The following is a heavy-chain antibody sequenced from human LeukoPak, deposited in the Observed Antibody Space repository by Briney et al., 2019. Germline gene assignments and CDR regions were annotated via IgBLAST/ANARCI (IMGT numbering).Heavy chain of an antibody. CDR2: IYYSGST. J-gene: IGHJ6*02. CDR3: ARGDGYCSSTSCYANYYYGMDV. D-gene: IGHD2-2*03. CDR1: GGSISSGGYY. V-gene: IGHV4-31*01. Sequence: SQTLSLTCTVSGGSISSGGYYWSWIRQHPGKGLEWIGYIYYSGSTYYNPSLKSPVTISVDTSKNQFSLKLSSVTAADTAVYYCARGDGYCSSTSCYANYYYGMDVWGQGTTVTVSS.